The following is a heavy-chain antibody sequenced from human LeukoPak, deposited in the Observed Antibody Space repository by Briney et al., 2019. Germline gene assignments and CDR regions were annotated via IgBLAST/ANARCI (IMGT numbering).Heavy chain of an antibody. CDR3: ARYDY. CDR1: GFSVSNNY. CDR2: VFTGGGT. J-gene: IGHJ4*02. Sequence: GGSLRLSCAASGFSVSNNYMNWVRQAPGKGLEWVSVVFTGGGTYYADSVKGRFTTSRDNSKNTLYLQMNNLRAEDTAIYYCARYDYWGQGILVTVSS. V-gene: IGHV3-53*01.